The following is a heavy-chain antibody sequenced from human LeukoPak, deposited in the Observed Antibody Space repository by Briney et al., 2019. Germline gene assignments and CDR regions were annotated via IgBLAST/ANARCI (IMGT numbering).Heavy chain of an antibody. CDR3: ARDYYYDSSGYPRGGMDV. CDR2: IYYSGST. V-gene: IGHV4-30-4*08. J-gene: IGHJ6*02. CDR1: GSSISTRSYY. D-gene: IGHD3-22*01. Sequence: SETLSLTCTVSGSSISTRSYYWGWIRQPPGKGLEWIGYIYYSGSTYYNPSLKSRVTISVDTSKNQFSLKLSSVTAADTAVYYCARDYYYDSSGYPRGGMDVWGQGTTVTVSS.